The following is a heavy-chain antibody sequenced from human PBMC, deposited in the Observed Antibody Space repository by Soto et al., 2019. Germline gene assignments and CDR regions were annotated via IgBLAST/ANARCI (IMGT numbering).Heavy chain of an antibody. J-gene: IGHJ2*01. Sequence: TSETLSLTCIVPSGSIIGYYWSWLRQPPWKGLEWIGNSYSTGSTHYNPSLKSRVTISVDTAKNRLSLKLSSVTAADTAVYYCARNADHPELFAFRGR. CDR1: SGSIIGYY. D-gene: IGHD1-7*01. CDR3: ARNADHPELFAF. CDR2: SYSTGST. V-gene: IGHV4-59*01.